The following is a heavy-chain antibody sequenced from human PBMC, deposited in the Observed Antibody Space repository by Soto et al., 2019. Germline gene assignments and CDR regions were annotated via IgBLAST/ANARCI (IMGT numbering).Heavy chain of an antibody. D-gene: IGHD3-10*01. J-gene: IGHJ4*02. V-gene: IGHV3-7*03. CDR2: IKHDGTER. CDR1: GITTSTYW. Sequence: RRSLRLSRAASGITTSTYWMGWFRQAPGRGLDWVATIKHDGTERYYMVSLKGRFTISRENAINSLYLQMSSLRADDTAVYFCVTGDHADYWGQGTLVTVSS. CDR3: VTGDHADY.